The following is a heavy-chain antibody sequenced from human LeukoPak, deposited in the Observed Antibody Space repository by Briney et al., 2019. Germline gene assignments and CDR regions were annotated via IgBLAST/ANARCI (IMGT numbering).Heavy chain of an antibody. CDR2: IRYDGSNK. CDR1: GFIFSSYG. V-gene: IGHV3-30*02. Sequence: PGGSLRLSCAASGFIFSSYGMHWVRQAPGKGLEWVALIRYDGSNKYYADSVKGRFTISRDNSKNTLYLQMNSRRAEDTAVYYCAKVMRLWVTSAAFEIWGQGTMVTVSS. D-gene: IGHD2-21*02. CDR3: AKVMRLWVTSAAFEI. J-gene: IGHJ3*02.